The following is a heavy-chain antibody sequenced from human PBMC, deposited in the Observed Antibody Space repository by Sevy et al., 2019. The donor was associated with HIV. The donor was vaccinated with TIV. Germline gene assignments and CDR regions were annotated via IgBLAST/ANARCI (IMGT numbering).Heavy chain of an antibody. Sequence: GSLRLSCAVSEFTFNSYVMSWVRQAPGKGLEWVSTISASGGYPYYANSVKGRLTSSRDNSKNTRYQKMNSLRAEDTAIYYCAKETIRGYYWGQGTMVTVSS. CDR2: ISASGGYP. V-gene: IGHV3-23*01. CDR3: AKETIRGYY. CDR1: EFTFNSYV. D-gene: IGHD6-25*01. J-gene: IGHJ4*02.